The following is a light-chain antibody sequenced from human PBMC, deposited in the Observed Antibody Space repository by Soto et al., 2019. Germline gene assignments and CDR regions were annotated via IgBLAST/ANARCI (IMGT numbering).Light chain of an antibody. CDR3: QQRTTWPPFS. CDR2: AAS. CDR1: QGIRND. J-gene: IGKJ2*03. V-gene: IGKV1-17*01. Sequence: DIQMTQSPSSLSASVGDRVTITCRASQGIRNDLGWYQQKPGKAPKRLIYAASSLQSGVPSRFSGSGSGTEFTLTISSLEPEDFAVYYCQQRTTWPPFSFGQGTKLEIK.